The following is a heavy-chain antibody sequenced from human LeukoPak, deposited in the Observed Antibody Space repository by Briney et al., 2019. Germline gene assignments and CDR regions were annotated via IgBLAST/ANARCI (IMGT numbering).Heavy chain of an antibody. J-gene: IGHJ4*02. Sequence: SGPTLVKPTQTLTLTCTFSGFSPSTSGVSMGWIRQHPHKALEWLALIYWDGDSRYIPSLKNRLTITTDTSKNQVILTMTNVDPVDTATYYCAHRALNYEFWTTPFDHWGQGILVTVSS. D-gene: IGHD3-3*01. CDR2: IYWDGDS. CDR1: GFSPSTSGVS. V-gene: IGHV2-5*02. CDR3: AHRALNYEFWTTPFDH.